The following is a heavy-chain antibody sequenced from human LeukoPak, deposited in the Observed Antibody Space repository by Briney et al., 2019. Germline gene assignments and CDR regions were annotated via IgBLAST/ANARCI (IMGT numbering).Heavy chain of an antibody. CDR2: IYYSGST. J-gene: IGHJ4*02. Sequence: SETLSLTCTVSGGSISSSSYYWGWIRQPPGKGLEWIGSIYYSGSTYYNPSLKSRVTISVDTSKNQFSLKLSSVTAADTAVYYCAREWFGNFDYWGQGTLVTVSS. D-gene: IGHD3-10*01. CDR3: AREWFGNFDY. V-gene: IGHV4-39*07. CDR1: GGSISSSSYY.